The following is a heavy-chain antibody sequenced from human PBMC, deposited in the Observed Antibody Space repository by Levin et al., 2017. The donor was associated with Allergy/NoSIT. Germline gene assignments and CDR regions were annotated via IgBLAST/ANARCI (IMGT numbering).Heavy chain of an antibody. J-gene: IGHJ6*02. Sequence: EASVKVSCKASGYTFTSYGISWVRQAPGQGLEWMGWISAYNGNTNYAQKLQGRVTMTTDTSTSTAYMELRSLRSDDTAVYYCARDWYYYDSSGYYYYGMDVWGQGTTVTVSS. CDR3: ARDWYYYDSSGYYYYGMDV. CDR2: ISAYNGNT. CDR1: GYTFTSYG. D-gene: IGHD3-22*01. V-gene: IGHV1-18*01.